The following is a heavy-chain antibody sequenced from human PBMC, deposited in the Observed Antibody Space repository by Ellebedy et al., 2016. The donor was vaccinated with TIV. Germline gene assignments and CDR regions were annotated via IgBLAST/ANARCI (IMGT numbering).Heavy chain of an antibody. CDR2: VSGTGART. D-gene: IGHD5-24*01. Sequence: PSETLSLTCAVYGGSFSGYYWSWIRQPPGKGLEWVSTVSGTGARTDYVDSVKGRFTISRDTSRNTLFLEMNSLTIEDTAIYYCVRDGYNQVAYDLWGQGTLVTVSS. CDR3: VRDGYNQVAYDL. V-gene: IGHV3-23*01. CDR1: GGSFSGYY. J-gene: IGHJ5*02.